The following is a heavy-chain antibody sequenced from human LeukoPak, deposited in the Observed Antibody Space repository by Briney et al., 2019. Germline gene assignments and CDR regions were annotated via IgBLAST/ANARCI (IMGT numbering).Heavy chain of an antibody. CDR1: GYTFTSYG. D-gene: IGHD6-13*01. V-gene: IGHV1-18*01. CDR3: ARDRPRIAAAGTTNWRYYYYYYMVV. J-gene: IGHJ6*03. Sequence: ASVTVSFKASGYTFTSYGISWVRQAPGQGLEWMGWISAYNGNTNYAQKLQGRVTMTTDTSTSTAYIELRSLRSDDTAVYYCARDRPRIAAAGTTNWRYYYYYYMVVWGKGTTVGVCS. CDR2: ISAYNGNT.